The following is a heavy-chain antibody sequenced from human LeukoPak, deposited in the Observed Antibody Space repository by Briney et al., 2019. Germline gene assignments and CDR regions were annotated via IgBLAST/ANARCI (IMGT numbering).Heavy chain of an antibody. CDR3: AKERGGQDWYFDL. J-gene: IGHJ2*01. Sequence: GGSLRLSCAASGFTFSDYYMSWIRQAPGKGLEWVSYISSGSSYTNYADTVKGRFTISRDNSKNTLYLQMNSLRAEDTAMYYCAKERGGQDWYFDLWGRGALVTVSS. CDR1: GFTFSDYY. D-gene: IGHD3-10*01. CDR2: ISSGSSYT. V-gene: IGHV3-11*06.